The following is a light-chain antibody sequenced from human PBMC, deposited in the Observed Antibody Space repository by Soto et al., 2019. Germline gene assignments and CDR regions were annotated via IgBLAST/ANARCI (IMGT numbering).Light chain of an antibody. CDR2: GVS. Sequence: IEMTQSPATLSASPGDRATLSCRASQPVNTNLAWYQQKPGQAPRLLIYGVSTRATGISARFSGGGSVTEFTLTISSLQSEDFAVYYCQQYEKWPPSITFGQGTRLEIK. CDR1: QPVNTN. V-gene: IGKV3-15*01. J-gene: IGKJ5*01. CDR3: QQYEKWPPSIT.